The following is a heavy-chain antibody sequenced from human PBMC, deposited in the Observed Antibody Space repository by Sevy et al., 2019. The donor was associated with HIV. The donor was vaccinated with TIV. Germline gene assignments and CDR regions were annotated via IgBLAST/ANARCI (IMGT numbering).Heavy chain of an antibody. CDR1: GGSISSYY. CDR2: IYTSGST. D-gene: IGHD2-15*01. Sequence: SETLSLTCTVSGGSISSYYWSWIRQPAGKGLEWIGRIYTSGSTNYNPSLKSRVTMSVDTSKNQFSLKLSSVTAAGTAVYYCASGKVAANYNWFDPWGQGTLVTVSS. V-gene: IGHV4-4*07. J-gene: IGHJ5*02. CDR3: ASGKVAANYNWFDP.